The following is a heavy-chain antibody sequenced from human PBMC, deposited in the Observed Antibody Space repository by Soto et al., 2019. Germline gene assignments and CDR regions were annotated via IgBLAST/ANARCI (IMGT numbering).Heavy chain of an antibody. V-gene: IGHV4-59*01. D-gene: IGHD6-6*01. Sequence: TSETLSLTCTVSGVSISSYYWSWIRQPPGKGLEWIGYIYYSGSTNYNPSLKSRVTISVDTSKNQFSLKLSSVTAADTAVYYCARDFMVRAARPMRWFDPWGQGTLVTVSS. J-gene: IGHJ5*02. CDR3: ARDFMVRAARPMRWFDP. CDR1: GVSISSYY. CDR2: IYYSGST.